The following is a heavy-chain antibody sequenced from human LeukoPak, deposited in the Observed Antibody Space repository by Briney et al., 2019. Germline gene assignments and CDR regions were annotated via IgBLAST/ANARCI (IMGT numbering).Heavy chain of an antibody. CDR2: ISYDGSNK. Sequence: GGSLRLSCAASGFTFSSYAMHWVRQAPGKGLEWVAVISYDGSNKYYADSVKGRFTISRDNSKNTLYLQMNSLRAEDTAVYYCARVVLGSGSYSAADYWGQGTLVTVSS. CDR3: ARVVLGSGSYSAADY. J-gene: IGHJ4*02. V-gene: IGHV3-30-3*01. CDR1: GFTFSSYA. D-gene: IGHD3-10*02.